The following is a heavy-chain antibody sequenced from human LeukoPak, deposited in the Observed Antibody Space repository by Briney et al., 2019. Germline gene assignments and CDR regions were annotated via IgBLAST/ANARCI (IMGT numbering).Heavy chain of an antibody. V-gene: IGHV3-20*04. CDR1: GFTFDDYG. Sequence: GGSLRLSCAASGFTFDDYGMSWVRQAPGKGLEWVSGINWNGGSTGYADSVKGRFTISRDNAKNSLYLQMNSLRAEDTALYYCARHTHYDFWSGYYFDYWGQGTLVTVSS. J-gene: IGHJ4*02. D-gene: IGHD3-3*01. CDR2: INWNGGST. CDR3: ARHTHYDFWSGYYFDY.